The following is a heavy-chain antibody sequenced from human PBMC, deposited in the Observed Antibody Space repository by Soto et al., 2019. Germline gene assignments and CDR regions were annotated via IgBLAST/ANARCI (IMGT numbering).Heavy chain of an antibody. J-gene: IGHJ4*02. CDR2: IYGGGNGP. D-gene: IGHD2-2*03. V-gene: IGHV3-23*01. CDR3: AKMEGMDPWAYSFDY. CDR1: GFTFSDFA. Sequence: SVGGLVQPGGSLRLSCAATGFTFSDFAMSWVRQAPGKGLEWVSRIYGGGNGPHYADSVKGRVTISRDNSKNTLYLQMNSLRAEDTAVYYCAKMEGMDPWAYSFDYWGQGTLVTVSS.